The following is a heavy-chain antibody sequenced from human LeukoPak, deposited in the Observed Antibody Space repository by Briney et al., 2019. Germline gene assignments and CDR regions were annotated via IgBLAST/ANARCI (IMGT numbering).Heavy chain of an antibody. Sequence: PGGSLRLSCAASGFTFSSYAMNWVRRAPGKGLEWVSYISGSSTTICYADSVKGRFTISRDNAKNSLYLQMNSLRAEDTAVYYCARDRNDILTGYSTDYWGQGTLVTVSS. D-gene: IGHD3-9*01. CDR2: ISGSSTTI. CDR3: ARDRNDILTGYSTDY. CDR1: GFTFSSYA. J-gene: IGHJ4*02. V-gene: IGHV3-48*04.